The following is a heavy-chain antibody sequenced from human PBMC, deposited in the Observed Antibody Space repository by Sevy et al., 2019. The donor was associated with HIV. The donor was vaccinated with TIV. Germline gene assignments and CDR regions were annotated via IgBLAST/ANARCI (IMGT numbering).Heavy chain of an antibody. V-gene: IGHV3-23*01. Sequence: GSLRLSCAASGFTFSKYSMSWIRQTPGKGLEWVSTFSFGCGKINYADSVKGRFTISRDDSRNTFYLQMNSLRAEDTAIYYCAREGCTKPHDYWGQGTVVIVSS. J-gene: IGHJ4*02. CDR1: GFTFSKYS. D-gene: IGHD2-8*01. CDR2: FSFGCGKI. CDR3: AREGCTKPHDY.